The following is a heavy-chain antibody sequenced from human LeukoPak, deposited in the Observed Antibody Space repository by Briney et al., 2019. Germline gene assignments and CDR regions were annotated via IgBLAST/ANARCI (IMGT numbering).Heavy chain of an antibody. CDR1: GYTFTGNY. D-gene: IGHD1-14*01. CDR3: STDNTYHD. Sequence: GASVKVSCKASGYTFTGNYVHWVRQAPRQGLEWMGWIKPDSGGTKYAQNFQGRVTMTSDTSIGTAYMELSSLTSDDTAVYYCSTDNTYHDWGQGTLVTVSS. CDR2: IKPDSGGT. V-gene: IGHV1-2*02. J-gene: IGHJ4*02.